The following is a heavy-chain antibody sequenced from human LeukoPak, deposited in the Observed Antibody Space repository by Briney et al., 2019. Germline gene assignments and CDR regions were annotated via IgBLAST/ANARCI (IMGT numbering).Heavy chain of an antibody. V-gene: IGHV4-34*01. D-gene: IGHD1-26*01. CDR3: ARGSGSYPPDAFDI. CDR1: GGSFSGYY. J-gene: IGHJ3*02. CDR2: INHSGST. Sequence: SETLSLTCAVYGGSFSGYYWSWIRQPPGEGLEWIGEINHSGSTNYNPSLKSRVTISVDTSKNQFSLKLSSVTAADTAVYYCARGSGSYPPDAFDIWGQGTMVTVSS.